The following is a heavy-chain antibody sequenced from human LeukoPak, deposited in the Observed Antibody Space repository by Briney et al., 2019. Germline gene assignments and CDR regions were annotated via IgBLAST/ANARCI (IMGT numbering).Heavy chain of an antibody. D-gene: IGHD6-19*01. V-gene: IGHV1-18*04. J-gene: IGHJ4*02. CDR1: GYTVSNYG. Sequence: ASVKVSCKASGYTVSNYGISWVRQAPGRGLEWMGWTSYNGNTNYAQKFQDRVTMTTDTSTTPAYMELRSLESDDTAVYYCARHSGSGWQALGYWGQGTLVTVSS. CDR2: TSYNGNT. CDR3: ARHSGSGWQALGY.